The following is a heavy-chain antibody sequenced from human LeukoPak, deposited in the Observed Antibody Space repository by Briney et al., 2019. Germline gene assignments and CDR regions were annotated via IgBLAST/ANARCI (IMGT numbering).Heavy chain of an antibody. V-gene: IGHV3-23*01. J-gene: IGHJ4*02. CDR2: ISSGGGTT. D-gene: IGHD5/OR15-5a*01. Sequence: PGGSLRLSCAASGFTFSSYSMTWVRQAPGKGLEWASVISSGGGTTYYADSVKGRFTISRDTSRNTLYLQLNSLRADDSAVYHCAKGGLRSTPLDYWGQGTLVTVSS. CDR3: AKGGLRSTPLDY. CDR1: GFTFSSYS.